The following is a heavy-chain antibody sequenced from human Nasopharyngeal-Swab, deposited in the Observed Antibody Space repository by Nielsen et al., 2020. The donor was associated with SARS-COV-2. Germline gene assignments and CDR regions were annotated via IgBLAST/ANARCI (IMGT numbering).Heavy chain of an antibody. J-gene: IGHJ6*02. CDR1: GFTFSSYA. CDR3: ANAYCGGDCYSHDYYYYYGMDV. Sequence: GGSLRLSCAASGFTFSSYAMSWVRQAPGQGPEWVSAISGSGGSTYYADSVKGRFTISRDNSKNTLYLQMNSLRAEDTAVYYCANAYCGGDCYSHDYYYYYGMDVWGQGTTVTVSS. CDR2: ISGSGGST. D-gene: IGHD2-21*02. V-gene: IGHV3-23*01.